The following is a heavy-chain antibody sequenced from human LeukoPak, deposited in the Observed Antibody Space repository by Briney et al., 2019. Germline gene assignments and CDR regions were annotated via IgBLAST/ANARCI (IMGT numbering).Heavy chain of an antibody. CDR3: ASHCGGSCLDAFDI. CDR2: IYHSGST. J-gene: IGHJ3*02. CDR1: GYSIGSGYY. Sequence: SETLSLTCAVSGYSIGSGYYWGWIRQPPGKGLEWIGSIYHSGSTYYNPSLKSRVTVSVDTSKNQFSLKLSSVTAADTAVYYCASHCGGSCLDAFDIWGQGTIVTVSS. V-gene: IGHV4-38-2*01. D-gene: IGHD2-15*01.